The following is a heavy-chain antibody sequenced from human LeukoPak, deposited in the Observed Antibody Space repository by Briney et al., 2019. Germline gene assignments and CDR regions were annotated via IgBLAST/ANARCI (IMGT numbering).Heavy chain of an antibody. CDR3: ARDGSPFIAAAGTDYYYYGMDV. J-gene: IGHJ6*02. V-gene: IGHV1-46*01. D-gene: IGHD6-13*01. CDR1: GYTLTSYY. CDR2: INPSGGST. Sequence: ASVKVSCKASGYTLTSYYMHWVRQAPGQGLEWMGIINPSGGSTSYAQKFQGRVTMTRDTSTSTVYMELSSLRSEDTAVYYCARDGSPFIAAAGTDYYYYGMDVWGQGTTVTVSS.